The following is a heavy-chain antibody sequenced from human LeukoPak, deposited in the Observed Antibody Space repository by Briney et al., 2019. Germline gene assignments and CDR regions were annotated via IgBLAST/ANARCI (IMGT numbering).Heavy chain of an antibody. CDR1: GFTFSSYW. Sequence: GGSLRLSCAASGFTFSSYWMSWVRQAPGKGLEWVANIKQDGSEKYYVDSVKGRFTISRDNAKNSLYLQMNSLRAEDTAVYYCARGYSSGWQDTEFDYWGQGTLVTVSS. V-gene: IGHV3-7*01. CDR3: ARGYSSGWQDTEFDY. D-gene: IGHD6-19*01. J-gene: IGHJ4*02. CDR2: IKQDGSEK.